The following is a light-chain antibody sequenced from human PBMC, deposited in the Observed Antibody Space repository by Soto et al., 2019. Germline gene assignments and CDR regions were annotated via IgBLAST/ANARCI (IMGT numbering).Light chain of an antibody. CDR2: GNS. J-gene: IGLJ1*01. Sequence: QPVLTQPPSVSGAPGQRVAISCTGSKSNIGAGYDVHWYQQLPGTAPKLLIYGNSNRPSGVPDRFSGSKSGTSASLAITGLQAEDEADYYCQSYDSALNGSYVFGTGTKLTVL. CDR1: KSNIGAGYD. V-gene: IGLV1-40*01. CDR3: QSYDSALNGSYV.